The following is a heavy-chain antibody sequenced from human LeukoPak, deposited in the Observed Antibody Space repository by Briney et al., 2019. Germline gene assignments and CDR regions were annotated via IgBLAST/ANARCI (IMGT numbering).Heavy chain of an antibody. CDR3: AKAPYGSWSYYVNL. J-gene: IGHJ5*02. D-gene: IGHD3-10*01. CDR2: MRGAGDIT. V-gene: IGHV3-23*01. Sequence: MRGAGDITDYADSVKGRFTISRDNSKNILYLQMSSLRAEDTAIYYCAKAPYGSWSYYVNLWGQGTLVTVSS.